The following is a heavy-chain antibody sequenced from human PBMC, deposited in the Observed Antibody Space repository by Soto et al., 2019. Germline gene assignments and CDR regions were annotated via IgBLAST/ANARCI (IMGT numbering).Heavy chain of an antibody. CDR1: GGSISSSSYY. CDR3: ARGGIVVVVAARPDAFDI. V-gene: IGHV4-39*01. CDR2: IYYSGST. Sequence: SETLSLTCTVSGGSISSSSYYWGWIRQPPGKGLEWIGSIYYSGSTYYNPSHKSRVTISVDTSKNQFSLKLSSVTAADTAVYYCARGGIVVVVAARPDAFDIWGQGTMVTVSS. D-gene: IGHD2-15*01. J-gene: IGHJ3*02.